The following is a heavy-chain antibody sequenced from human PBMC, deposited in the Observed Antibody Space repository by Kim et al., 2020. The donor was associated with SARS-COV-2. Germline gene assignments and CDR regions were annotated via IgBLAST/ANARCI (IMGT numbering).Heavy chain of an antibody. Sequence: SETLSLTCTVSGGSVSSGSYYWSWIRQPPGKGLEWIGYIYYSGSTNYNPSLKSRVTISVDTSKNQFSLKLSSVTAADTAVYYCARAGAGEYYYDSSGYTGVGYYYGMDVWGQGTTVTVSS. V-gene: IGHV4-61*01. CDR2: IYYSGST. CDR1: GGSVSSGSYY. D-gene: IGHD3-22*01. CDR3: ARAGAGEYYYDSSGYTGVGYYYGMDV. J-gene: IGHJ6*02.